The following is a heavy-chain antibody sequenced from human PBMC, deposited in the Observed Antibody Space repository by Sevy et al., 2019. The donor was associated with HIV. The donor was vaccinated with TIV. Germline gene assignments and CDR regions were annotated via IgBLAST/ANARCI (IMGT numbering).Heavy chain of an antibody. CDR2: ISWNSGSI. D-gene: IGHD3-22*01. Sequence: GGSLRLSCAASGFTFDDYAMHWVRQAPGKGLEWVSGISWNSGSIGYADSVKGRFTISRDNAKNSLYLQMNRLRAEDTALYYCAKDMLDSSIGIFDYWGQGTLVTVSS. CDR1: GFTFDDYA. V-gene: IGHV3-9*01. CDR3: AKDMLDSSIGIFDY. J-gene: IGHJ4*02.